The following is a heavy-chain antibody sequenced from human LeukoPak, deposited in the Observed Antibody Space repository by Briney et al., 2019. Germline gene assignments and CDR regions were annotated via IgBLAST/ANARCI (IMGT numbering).Heavy chain of an antibody. D-gene: IGHD6-19*01. CDR2: ISYDGSNK. V-gene: IGHV3-30-3*01. CDR1: GFTFSSYA. J-gene: IGHJ4*02. Sequence: GGSLRLSCAASGFTFSSYAMHWVRQAPGKVLEWVAVISYDGSNKYYADSVKGRFTISRDNSKNTLYLQMNSLRAEDTAVYYCARRPTDSGQLDYWGQGTLVTVSS. CDR3: ARRPTDSGQLDY.